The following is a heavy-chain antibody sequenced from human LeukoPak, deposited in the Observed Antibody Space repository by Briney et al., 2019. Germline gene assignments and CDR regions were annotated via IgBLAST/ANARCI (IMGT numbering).Heavy chain of an antibody. Sequence: ASVKVSCKASGGTFSSYAISWVRQAPGQGLEWMGGIIPIFGTANYAQKFQGRVTITADESTSTAYMELSSLRSEDTAVYYCARGENIDYGGNSPSFDIWGQGTMVTVSS. CDR3: ARGENIDYGGNSPSFDI. J-gene: IGHJ3*02. V-gene: IGHV1-69*13. CDR2: IIPIFGTA. CDR1: GGTFSSYA. D-gene: IGHD4-23*01.